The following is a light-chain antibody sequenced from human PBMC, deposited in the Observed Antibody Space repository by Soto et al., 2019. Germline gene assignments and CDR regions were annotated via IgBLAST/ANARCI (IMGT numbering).Light chain of an antibody. CDR3: SCLSTTSTPIV. V-gene: IGLV2-14*01. CDR2: EVN. J-gene: IGLJ1*01. CDR1: SSDIGLYNY. Sequence: QSALSQPASMSGSPGQSITIPCTGASSDIGLYNYVSWYQHHPGKAPKLLISEVNIRPSGLSDRFSASKAGNTASLTISGLQPEDEAYYYCSCLSTTSTPIVFRTGTKLTVL.